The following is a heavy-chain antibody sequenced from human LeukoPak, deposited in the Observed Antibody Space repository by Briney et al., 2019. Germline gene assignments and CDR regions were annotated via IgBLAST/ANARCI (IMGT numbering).Heavy chain of an antibody. CDR1: GGSISSYY. CDR3: ARSAYDSSGYYEEPPCFDY. Sequence: SETLSLTCTVSGGSISSYYWSWIRQPPGKGLEWIGYIYYSGSTYYNPSLKSRVTISVDTSKNQFSLKLSSVTAADTAVYYCARSAYDSSGYYEEPPCFDYWGQGTLVTVPS. J-gene: IGHJ4*02. CDR2: IYYSGST. D-gene: IGHD3-22*01. V-gene: IGHV4-59*08.